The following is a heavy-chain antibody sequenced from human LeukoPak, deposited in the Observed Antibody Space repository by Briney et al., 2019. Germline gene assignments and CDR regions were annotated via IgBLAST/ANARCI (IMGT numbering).Heavy chain of an antibody. CDR3: ARSRQTAMVLFGY. D-gene: IGHD5-18*01. CDR2: INHSGST. J-gene: IGHJ4*02. V-gene: IGHV4-34*01. Sequence: SETLSLTCAVYGGSFSGYYWSWIRQPPGKGLEWIGEINHSGSTNYNPSLKSRVTISVDTSKNQFSLKLSSVAAADTAVYYCARSRQTAMVLFGYWGQGTLVTASS. CDR1: GGSFSGYY.